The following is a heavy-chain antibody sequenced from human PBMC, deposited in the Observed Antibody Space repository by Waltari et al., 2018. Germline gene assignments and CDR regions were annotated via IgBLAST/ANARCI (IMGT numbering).Heavy chain of an antibody. Sequence: EVQLVESGGGLVKPGGSLRLSCAASGFTFSSYSMNWVRQAPGKGLEWVSSISSSSSDIYYADAVKGRFTISRDNAKNSLYLQMNSLRAEDTAVYYCARVSIKSLGSFDIWGQGTMVTVSS. CDR3: ARVSIKSLGSFDI. CDR2: ISSSSSDI. V-gene: IGHV3-21*01. J-gene: IGHJ3*02. CDR1: GFTFSSYS.